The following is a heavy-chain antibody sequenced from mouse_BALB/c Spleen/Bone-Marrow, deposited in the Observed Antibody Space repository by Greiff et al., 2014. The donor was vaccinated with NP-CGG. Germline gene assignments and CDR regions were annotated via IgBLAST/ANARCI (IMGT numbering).Heavy chain of an antibody. Sequence: EVQLVESGGGLVKPGGSLKLSCAASGFTLSSYGMSWVRQTPEKRLEWVATISGGGSYTYYPDSVKGRFTISRDNAKNNLYLQMSSLRSEDTALYYCARQNGNYGYYYAMDYWVKEPQSPSPQ. D-gene: IGHD2-1*01. CDR2: ISGGGSYT. V-gene: IGHV5-9-2*01. J-gene: IGHJ4*01. CDR3: ARQNGNYGYYYAMDY. CDR1: GFTLSSYG.